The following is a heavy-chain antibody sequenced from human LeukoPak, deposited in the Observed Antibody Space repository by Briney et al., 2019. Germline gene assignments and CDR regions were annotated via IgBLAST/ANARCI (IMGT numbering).Heavy chain of an antibody. J-gene: IGHJ6*03. CDR1: GGSFSGYY. CDR3: ASVWGSWRYYYYYYMDV. CDR2: INHSGST. Sequence: SETLSLTCAVYGGSFSGYYWSWIRQPPGKGLEWIGEINHSGSTNYNPSLKSRVTISVDTSKNQFSLKLSSVTAADTAVYYCASVWGSWRYYYYYYMDVWGKGTTVTVSS. D-gene: IGHD3-16*01. V-gene: IGHV4-34*01.